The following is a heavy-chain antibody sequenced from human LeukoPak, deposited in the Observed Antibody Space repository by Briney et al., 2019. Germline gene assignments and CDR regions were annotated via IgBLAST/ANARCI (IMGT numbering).Heavy chain of an antibody. V-gene: IGHV3-21*01. D-gene: IGHD3-3*01. J-gene: IGHJ4*02. CDR2: TSTRSDYI. CDR3: ARYVYGVVTSFDY. CDR1: QFTFSDYT. Sequence: PGGSLRLSCAASQFTFSDYTMNWVRRAPGKGLEWVSSTSTRSDYIYYAESVKGRFTISRDNAKNSLYLQMISLRAEDTAVYYCARYVYGVVTSFDYWGQGTLVTVSS.